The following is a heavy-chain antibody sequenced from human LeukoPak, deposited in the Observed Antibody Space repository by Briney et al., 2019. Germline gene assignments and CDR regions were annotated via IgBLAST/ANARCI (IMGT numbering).Heavy chain of an antibody. CDR1: GGTFSSYA. J-gene: IGHJ6*03. D-gene: IGHD3-10*01. CDR3: ARADPPIFEDYYGSGYYYYMDV. CDR2: IIPIFGTA. V-gene: IGHV1-69*06. Sequence: SVKVSCKASGGTFSSYAISWFRQAPGQGLEWMGGIIPIFGTANYAQKFQGRVTITADKSTSTAYMELSSLRSEDTAVYYCARADPPIFEDYYGSGYYYYMDVWGKGTTVTISS.